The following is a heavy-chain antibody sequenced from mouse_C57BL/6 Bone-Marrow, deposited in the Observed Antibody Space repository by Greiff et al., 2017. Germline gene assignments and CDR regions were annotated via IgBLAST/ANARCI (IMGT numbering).Heavy chain of an antibody. CDR2: ISSGGDYI. D-gene: IGHD2-4*01. V-gene: IGHV5-9-1*02. J-gene: IGHJ2*01. Sequence: EVKLMESGEGLVKPGGSLKLSCAASGFTFSSYAMSWVRQTPEKRLEWVAYISSGGDYIYYADTVKGRFTIARDNARNTLYLQMSSLKSVDTAMYSRTRDLNDYAGVDDWGQGTTLTVSS. CDR1: GFTFSSYA. CDR3: TRDLNDYAGVDD.